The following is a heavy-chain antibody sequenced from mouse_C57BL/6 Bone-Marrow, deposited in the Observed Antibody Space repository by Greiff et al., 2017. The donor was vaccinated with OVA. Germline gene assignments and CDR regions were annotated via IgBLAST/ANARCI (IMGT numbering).Heavy chain of an antibody. CDR3: ASLAY. V-gene: IGHV1-47*01. CDR2: FHPYNDDT. J-gene: IGHJ2*01. Sequence: QVQLQQSGAELVKPGASVKMSCKASGYTFTTYPIEWMKQNHGKSLEWIGNFHPYNDDTKYNQKFKDKATLTVDKSSSTAYMQLSSLTSEDSAVYYCASLAYWGQGTTLTVSS. CDR1: GYTFTTYP.